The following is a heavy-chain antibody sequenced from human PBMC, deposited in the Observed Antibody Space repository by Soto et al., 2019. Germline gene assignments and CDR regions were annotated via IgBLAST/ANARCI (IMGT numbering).Heavy chain of an antibody. V-gene: IGHV1-2*04. CDR2: INPNSGGT. CDR1: GYTFTGYY. Sequence: ASVKVSCKASGYTFTGYYMHWVRQAPGQGLEWMGWINPNSGGTNYAQKFQGWVTMTRDTSISTAYMELSRLRSDDTAVYYCAREKGDSKEPISGWFDPWGQGTLVTVSS. CDR3: AREKGDSKEPISGWFDP. D-gene: IGHD3-16*01. J-gene: IGHJ5*02.